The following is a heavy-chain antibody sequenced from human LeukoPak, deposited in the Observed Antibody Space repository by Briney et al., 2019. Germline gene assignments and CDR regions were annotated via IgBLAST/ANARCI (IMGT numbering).Heavy chain of an antibody. CDR2: INAGNGNT. CDR1: GYTFTSYA. J-gene: IGHJ4*02. Sequence: ASVKVSCKASGYTFTSYAMHWVRQAPGQRLEWMGWINAGNGNTKYSQKFQGRVTITRDTSASTAYMELSSLRSEDTAVYYCARGLNYYDSSGYYDHDYRGQGTLVTVSS. CDR3: ARGLNYYDSSGYYDHDY. D-gene: IGHD3-22*01. V-gene: IGHV1-3*01.